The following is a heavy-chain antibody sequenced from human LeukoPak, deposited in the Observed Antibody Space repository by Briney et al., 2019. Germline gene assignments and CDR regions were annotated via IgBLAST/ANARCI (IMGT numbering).Heavy chain of an antibody. CDR3: ARVGDVRGPYSSGNYFDY. V-gene: IGHV3-7*01. J-gene: IGHJ4*02. Sequence: PGGSLRLSCAASGFTFSSYWMSWVRQAPGKGLEWVANIKQDGSEKYYVDSVKGRFTISRDNAKDSLYLQMNSLRAEDTAVYYCARVGDVRGPYSSGNYFDYWGQGTLVTVSS. CDR1: GFTFSSYW. CDR2: IKQDGSEK. D-gene: IGHD6-19*01.